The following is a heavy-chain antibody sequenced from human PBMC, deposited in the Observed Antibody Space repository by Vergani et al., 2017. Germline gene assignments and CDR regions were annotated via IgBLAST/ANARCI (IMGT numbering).Heavy chain of an antibody. Sequence: QVQLVQSGAEVKKPGASVKVSCKASGYTFTGYYMHWVRQAPGQGLEWMGWINPNSGGTNYAQKFQGRVTMTRDTSISTAYMELSRLRSDETAVYYCARENDSSGYYRETYYYYYYMDVWGKGTTVTVSS. V-gene: IGHV1-2*02. J-gene: IGHJ6*03. D-gene: IGHD3-22*01. CDR1: GYTFTGYY. CDR3: ARENDSSGYYRETYYYYYYMDV. CDR2: INPNSGGT.